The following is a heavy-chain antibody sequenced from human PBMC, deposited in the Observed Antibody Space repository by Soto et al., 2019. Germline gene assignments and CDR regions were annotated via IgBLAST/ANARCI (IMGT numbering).Heavy chain of an antibody. CDR3: AKSPNFYCSSPNCYKYYFDH. D-gene: IGHD2-2*02. V-gene: IGHV3-30*18. CDR2: ISYDGSEK. Sequence: GGSLRLSCAASGFTFNTYGMHWARQAPGKGLEWVAVISYDGSEKYYVDSVKGRFTISKDNSKNTLYLQMNSLRPEDTAVYYCAKSPNFYCSSPNCYKYYFDHWGQGTRVTVSS. J-gene: IGHJ4*02. CDR1: GFTFNTYG.